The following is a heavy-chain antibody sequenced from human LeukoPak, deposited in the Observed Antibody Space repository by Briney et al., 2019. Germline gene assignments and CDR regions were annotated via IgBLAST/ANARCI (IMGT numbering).Heavy chain of an antibody. J-gene: IGHJ4*02. CDR1: GFTFSSYA. V-gene: IGHV3-74*01. CDR3: ARYNAAAGDY. D-gene: IGHD6-13*01. CDR2: IKNDGSVT. Sequence: PGGSLRLSCAASGFTFSSYAMSWVRQAPGKGLEWVSRIKNDGSVTNYADSVKGRYTISRGNAKNTLYLQMNSLRAEDTAVYYCARYNAAAGDYWGQGTLVTVSS.